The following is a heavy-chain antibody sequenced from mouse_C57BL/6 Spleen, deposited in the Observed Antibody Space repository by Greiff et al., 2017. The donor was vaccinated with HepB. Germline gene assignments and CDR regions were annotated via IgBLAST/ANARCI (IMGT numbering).Heavy chain of an antibody. CDR2: ISDGGSYT. CDR1: GFTFSSYA. J-gene: IGHJ2*01. CDR3: ARASSYYGSSYFDY. D-gene: IGHD1-1*01. Sequence: EVQGVESGGGLVKPGGSLKLSCAASGFTFSSYAMSWVRQTPEKRLEWVATISDGGSYTYYPDNVKGRFTISRDNAKNNLYLQMSHLKSEDTAMYYCARASSYYGSSYFDYWGQGTTLTVSS. V-gene: IGHV5-4*01.